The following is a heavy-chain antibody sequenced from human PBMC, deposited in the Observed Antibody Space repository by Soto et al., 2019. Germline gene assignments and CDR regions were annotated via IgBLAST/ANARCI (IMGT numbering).Heavy chain of an antibody. CDR3: AHHGGVPYYHDG. CDR1: GGSLSSSNW. CDR2: LFYSGST. D-gene: IGHD2-8*01. Sequence: SETLSLTCAVSGGSLSSSNWWSWVRQPPGQTLEWLGELFYSGSTKYNPSLSSRVTISADQSNNVFSLRLTSVTAADTAMYYCAHHGGVPYYHDGWGQGVLVTVSS. V-gene: IGHV4-4*02. J-gene: IGHJ4*02.